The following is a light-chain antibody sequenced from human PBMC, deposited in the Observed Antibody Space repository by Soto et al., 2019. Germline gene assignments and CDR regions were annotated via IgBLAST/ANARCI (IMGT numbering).Light chain of an antibody. J-gene: IGKJ1*01. CDR3: QHYNSYSEA. Sequence: DIQMTQSPSTLSGSVGDRVTITCRASQTISSWLAWYQQKPGKAPKLLIYKASTSKSGVRSRFSGSGSGTELTLTISSLQPDDFATYYCQHYNSYSEAFGQGTKVDLK. CDR2: KAS. CDR1: QTISSW. V-gene: IGKV1-5*03.